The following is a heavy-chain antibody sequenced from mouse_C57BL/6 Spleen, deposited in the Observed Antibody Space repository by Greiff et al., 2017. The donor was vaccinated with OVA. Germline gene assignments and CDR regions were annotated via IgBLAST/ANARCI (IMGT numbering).Heavy chain of an antibody. CDR1: GFSLSTSGMG. D-gene: IGHD2-4*01. J-gene: IGHJ1*03. CDR2: LYWDDDK. CDR3: ALSGNSDYDCFDV. V-gene: IGHV8-12*01. Sequence: QVTLKVSGPGILQPSQTLSLTCSFSGFSLSTSGMGVSWIRQPPGKGLVWLVHLYWDDDKRYNQFLKSRPTISKDTSRNQVFLKITSVDTADTATYYCALSGNSDYDCFDVWGTGTTVTVSS.